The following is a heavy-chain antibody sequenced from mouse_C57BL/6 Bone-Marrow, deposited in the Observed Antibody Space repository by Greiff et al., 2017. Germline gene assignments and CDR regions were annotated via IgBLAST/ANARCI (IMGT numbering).Heavy chain of an antibody. V-gene: IGHV14-4*01. J-gene: IGHJ4*01. D-gene: IGHD1-1*01. Sequence: VQLQQSGAELVRPGASVKLSCTASGFNIKDDYMHWVKQRPEQGLEWIGWIDPENGDTEYASKFQGKATITADTSSNTAYLQLSSLTSEDTSVYYCTLRAMDYWGQGTSVTVSS. CDR1: GFNIKDDY. CDR3: TLRAMDY. CDR2: IDPENGDT.